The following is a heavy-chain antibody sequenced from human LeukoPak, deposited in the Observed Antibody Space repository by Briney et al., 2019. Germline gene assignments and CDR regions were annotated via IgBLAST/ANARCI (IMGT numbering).Heavy chain of an antibody. Sequence: ASVKVSCKASGYTFTSYYMHWVRQAPGQGLEWMGIINPSGGSTSYAQKFQGRVTMTRDTSTSTVYMEQSSLRSEDTAVYYCARDANYDFWSGYYRSEGNWFDPWGQGTLVTVSS. CDR1: GYTFTSYY. V-gene: IGHV1-46*01. D-gene: IGHD3-3*01. CDR2: INPSGGST. CDR3: ARDANYDFWSGYYRSEGNWFDP. J-gene: IGHJ5*02.